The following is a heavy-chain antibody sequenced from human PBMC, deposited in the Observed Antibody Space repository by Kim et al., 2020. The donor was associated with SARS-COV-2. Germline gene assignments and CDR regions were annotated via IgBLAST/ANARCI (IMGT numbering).Heavy chain of an antibody. V-gene: IGHV1-69*04. J-gene: IGHJ6*03. D-gene: IGHD3-16*02. CDR3: ARDGHDYVWGSYRPIYYYYYMDV. CDR1: GGTFSSYA. Sequence: SVKVSCKASGGTFSSYAISWVRQAPGQGFQWMGRIIPILGIANYAQKFQGRVTITADKAMSTAYMELSSLRSEDTAVYYCARDGHDYVWGSYRPIYYYYYMDVWGKGTTVTVSS. CDR2: IIPILGIA.